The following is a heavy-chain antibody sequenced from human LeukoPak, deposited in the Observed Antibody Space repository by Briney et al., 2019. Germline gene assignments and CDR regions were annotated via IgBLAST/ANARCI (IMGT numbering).Heavy chain of an antibody. J-gene: IGHJ6*03. V-gene: IGHV4-59*12. D-gene: IGHD4-17*01. CDR1: GGSISSYY. CDR2: IYYSGST. Sequence: SETLSLTCTVSGGSISSYYWSWIRQSPGKGLEWIGYIYYSGSTNYNPSLKSRVTISVDTSKNQFSLKLSSVTAADTAVYYCARGLTLRRLYYYYYMDVWGKGTTVTVSS. CDR3: ARGLTLRRLYYYYYMDV.